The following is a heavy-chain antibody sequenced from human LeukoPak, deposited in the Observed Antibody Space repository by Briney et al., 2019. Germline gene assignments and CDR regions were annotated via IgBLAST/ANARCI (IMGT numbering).Heavy chain of an antibody. D-gene: IGHD2-2*01. V-gene: IGHV3-74*01. CDR3: ARIPYCSSTNCYPSDY. CDR2: INSDGSSI. Sequence: PGGSLRLSCAASGFTFSSHWMHWVRQAPGKGLVWVSRINSDGSSISYADSVKGRFTTSRDNAKNTLYLQMNSLRAEDTAVYYCARIPYCSSTNCYPSDYWGQGTLVTVSS. J-gene: IGHJ4*02. CDR1: GFTFSSHW.